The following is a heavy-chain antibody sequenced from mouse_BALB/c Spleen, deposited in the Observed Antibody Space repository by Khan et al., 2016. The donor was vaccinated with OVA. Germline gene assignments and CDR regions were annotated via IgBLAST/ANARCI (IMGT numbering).Heavy chain of an antibody. CDR2: ISYSGST. CDR1: GYSINSGYG. Sequence: EVQLQESGPGLVKPSQSLSLTCTVTGYSINSGYGWNWIRQFPGNKLEWMGYISYSGSTNYNPSLKSRISITRDTSKNQFVLQLNSVTTEDTATYYCARTARIKYWGQGTTLTVSS. V-gene: IGHV3-2*02. J-gene: IGHJ2*01. CDR3: ARTARIKY. D-gene: IGHD1-2*01.